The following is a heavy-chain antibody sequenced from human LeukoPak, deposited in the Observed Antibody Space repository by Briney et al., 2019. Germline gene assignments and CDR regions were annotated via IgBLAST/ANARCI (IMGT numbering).Heavy chain of an antibody. V-gene: IGHV1-46*01. CDR1: GYTFTSYY. D-gene: IGHD2-2*01. J-gene: IGHJ6*02. Sequence: RASVKVSCKASGYTFTSYYMHWVRQAPGQGLEWMGIINPSGGSTSYAQKFQGRVTMTRDTSTSTVYMELSSLRSEDTAVYYCARDLYRQYQLLPDDYYYYYGMDVWGQGTTATVSS. CDR2: INPSGGST. CDR3: ARDLYRQYQLLPDDYYYYYGMDV.